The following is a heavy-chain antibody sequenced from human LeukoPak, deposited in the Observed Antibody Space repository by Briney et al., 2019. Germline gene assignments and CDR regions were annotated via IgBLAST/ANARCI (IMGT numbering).Heavy chain of an antibody. Sequence: GGSLRLSCAASGFTFSSESMNWVRQAPGKGLEWVSSISSSSDYIYYADSVKGRFTISRDNAKNSLSLQMNSLRAGDTAVYYCARAAGYGDYRCFDYWGQGTPVTVSS. V-gene: IGHV3-21*01. J-gene: IGHJ4*02. CDR3: ARAAGYGDYRCFDY. CDR1: GFTFSSES. CDR2: ISSSSDYI. D-gene: IGHD4-17*01.